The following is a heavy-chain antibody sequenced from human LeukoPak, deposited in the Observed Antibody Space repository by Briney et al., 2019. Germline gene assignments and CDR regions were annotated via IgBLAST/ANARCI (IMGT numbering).Heavy chain of an antibody. Sequence: PGGSLRLSCAASGFTFSSSWMSWVRQAPGEGLEWVANINQDGSEKYYLDSVKGRFTISRDNAKNSLYLHMNSLRAEDTAVYYCARRLGSGWFDPWGQGTLVTVSS. J-gene: IGHJ5*02. CDR2: INQDGSEK. V-gene: IGHV3-7*01. D-gene: IGHD3-10*01. CDR3: ARRLGSGWFDP. CDR1: GFTFSSSW.